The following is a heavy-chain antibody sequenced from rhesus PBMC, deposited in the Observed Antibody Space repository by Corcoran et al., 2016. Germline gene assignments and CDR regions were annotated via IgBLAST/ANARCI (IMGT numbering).Heavy chain of an antibody. CDR3: VKHGGYSFDS. J-gene: IGHJ4*01. Sequence: QVQLQQSGPGVVKPSETRSLTCTVSGGSISRDWGGWIGQSPGRGLEWIGQIYGGTGETSYNPSRTSRVTLSSDPSDYQLSLKVNSVTAADTAVYSCVKHGGYSFDSWGQGFLVTVSS. D-gene: IGHD6-37*01. CDR2: IYGGTGET. V-gene: IGHV4-147*01. CDR1: GGSISRDW.